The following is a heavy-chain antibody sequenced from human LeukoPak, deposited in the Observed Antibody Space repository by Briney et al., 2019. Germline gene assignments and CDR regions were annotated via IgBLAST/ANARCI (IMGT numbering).Heavy chain of an antibody. CDR1: GGSFSGYY. Sequence: PSETLSLTCAVYGGSFSGYYWSWIRQPPGKGLEWIGEINHSGGTNYNPSLKSRVTIPVDTSKNQFSLKLSSVTAADTAVYYCARGASGYWFDPWGQGTLVTVSS. CDR2: INHSGGT. J-gene: IGHJ5*02. D-gene: IGHD3-22*01. V-gene: IGHV4-34*01. CDR3: ARGASGYWFDP.